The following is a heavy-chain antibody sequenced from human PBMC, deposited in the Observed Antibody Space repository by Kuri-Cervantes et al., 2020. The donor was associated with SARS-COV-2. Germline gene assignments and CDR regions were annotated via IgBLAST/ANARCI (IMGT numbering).Heavy chain of an antibody. CDR3: AKDYSSSSDWYFDL. Sequence: GESLKISCAASGFTSSSYWMSWVRQAPGKGLEWVANIKQDGSEKYYVDSVKGRFTISRDNSKNTLYLQMNSLRAEDTAVYYCAKDYSSSSDWYFDLWGRGTLVTVSS. CDR2: IKQDGSEK. V-gene: IGHV3-7*01. CDR1: GFTSSSYW. J-gene: IGHJ2*01. D-gene: IGHD6-6*01.